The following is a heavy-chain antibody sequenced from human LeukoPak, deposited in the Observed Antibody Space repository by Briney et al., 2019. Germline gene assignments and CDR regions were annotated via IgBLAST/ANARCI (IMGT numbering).Heavy chain of an antibody. J-gene: IGHJ4*02. CDR3: ARASSGSYLLDY. CDR2: INPNSGGT. V-gene: IGHV1-2*06. Sequence: GESLKISCQGSGYTFTGYYMHWVRQAPGQGLEWMGRINPNSGGTNYAQKFQGRVTMTRDTSISTAYMELSRLRSDDTAVYYCARASSGSYLLDYWGQGTLVTVSS. D-gene: IGHD1-26*01. CDR1: GYTFTGYY.